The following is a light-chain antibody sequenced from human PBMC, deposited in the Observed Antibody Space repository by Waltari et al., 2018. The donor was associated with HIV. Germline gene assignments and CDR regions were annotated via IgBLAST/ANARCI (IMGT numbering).Light chain of an antibody. CDR2: KNK. CDR1: SSTIGSNF. J-gene: IGLJ3*02. V-gene: IGLV1-47*01. CDR3: AAWDDSLSGPWV. Sequence: SVLTQPPSAYGTPGQRVTISCSGSSSTIGSNFVYWYHKVTGTAPKLLIYKNKQRPSGVPARFSGSESGTSASLAISGLQSEDEADYYCAAWDDSLSGPWVFGGGTKLTVL.